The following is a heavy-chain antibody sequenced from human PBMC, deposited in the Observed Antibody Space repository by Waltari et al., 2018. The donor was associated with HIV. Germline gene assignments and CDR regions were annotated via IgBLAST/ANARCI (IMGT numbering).Heavy chain of an antibody. D-gene: IGHD1-26*01. V-gene: IGHV3-7*01. Sequence: EVQLVESGGDLVQPGGSLRLSCAASGFTFSNYWMTWVRQAPGKGVEWVASIKQDGGEIFYVGSVKGRFTISRDNARNSLYLQMNSLRAEDTAVYYCARRVGTGYFDYWGQGILVTVSS. CDR2: IKQDGGEI. CDR1: GFTFSNYW. J-gene: IGHJ4*02. CDR3: ARRVGTGYFDY.